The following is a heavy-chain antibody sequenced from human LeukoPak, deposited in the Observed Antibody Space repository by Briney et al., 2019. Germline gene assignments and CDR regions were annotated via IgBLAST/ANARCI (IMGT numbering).Heavy chain of an antibody. J-gene: IGHJ4*02. CDR2: IRFDGSNK. D-gene: IGHD3-3*01. CDR3: AKDYVFWGGYYSPTRGYFDY. Sequence: AGGSLRLSCAASGFTFSSSGMHWVRQAPGKGLEWVAFIRFDGSNKYYADSVKGRFTIFRDNSKNTLYLQMNSLRAEDAAVYYCAKDYVFWGGYYSPTRGYFDYWGQGPLVTVSS. V-gene: IGHV3-30*02. CDR1: GFTFSSSG.